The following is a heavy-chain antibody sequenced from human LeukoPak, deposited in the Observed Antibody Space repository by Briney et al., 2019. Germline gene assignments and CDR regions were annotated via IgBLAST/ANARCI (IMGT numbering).Heavy chain of an antibody. Sequence: ASMKVSCKVSGYTFTSYDIHWVRQATGQGLEWMGWMSPNSGNTVYAQKFQGRVTMTRNTSISTAYMELSSLSSEDTAVYYCARGCSSTTCSWPFDYWGQGTLVTVSS. V-gene: IGHV1-8*01. CDR1: GYTFTSYD. CDR2: MSPNSGNT. CDR3: ARGCSSTTCSWPFDY. J-gene: IGHJ4*02. D-gene: IGHD2-2*01.